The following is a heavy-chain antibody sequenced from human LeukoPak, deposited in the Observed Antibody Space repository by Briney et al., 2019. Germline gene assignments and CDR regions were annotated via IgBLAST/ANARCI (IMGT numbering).Heavy chain of an antibody. J-gene: IGHJ4*02. CDR3: ARDRDADGFDY. D-gene: IGHD5-24*01. V-gene: IGHV3-74*01. CDR2: IKSDGAGT. CDR1: GFPFSSFW. Sequence: PGGSLRLSCAASGFPFSSFWMHWVRQAPGKGLVWVSGIKSDGAGTSYVDSVKGRFTISRDNAKNTLDLQMNSLRAEDTAVYYCARDRDADGFDYWGQGTLVTVSS.